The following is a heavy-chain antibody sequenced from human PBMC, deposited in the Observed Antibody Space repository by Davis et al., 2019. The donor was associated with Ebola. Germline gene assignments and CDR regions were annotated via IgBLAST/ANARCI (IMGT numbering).Heavy chain of an antibody. CDR1: GFTFSSYA. CDR2: ISGSGGTT. CDR3: ARERVVPATRGEGYYYYGMDV. D-gene: IGHD2-2*01. Sequence: GESLKISCAASGFTFSSYAMTWVRQAPGKGLEWVSCISGSGGTTEYADSAKGRFTISRDNAKNTVYLQMNSLRVEDTAVYYCARERVVPATRGEGYYYYGMDVWGQGTTVTVSS. J-gene: IGHJ6*02. V-gene: IGHV3-23*01.